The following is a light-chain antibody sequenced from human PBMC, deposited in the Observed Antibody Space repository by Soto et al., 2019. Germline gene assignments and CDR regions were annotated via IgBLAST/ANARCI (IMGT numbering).Light chain of an antibody. CDR3: QQSDSTPPT. J-gene: IGKJ1*01. Sequence: DIQMTQSPSSLSASVGDRVTITCRASQSISSYLNWYQQKPGKAPKVLIYAASSLQSGVPSRFSGSGSGTDFTPTISSLQAEDFATYYFQQSDSTPPTFGQGTKVEIK. V-gene: IGKV1-39*01. CDR2: AAS. CDR1: QSISSY.